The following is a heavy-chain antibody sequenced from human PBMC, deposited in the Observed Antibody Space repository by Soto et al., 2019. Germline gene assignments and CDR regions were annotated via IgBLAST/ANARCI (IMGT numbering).Heavy chain of an antibody. CDR3: ARTQTYYDFLSGDNYYYGMDV. CDR2: INPNSGGT. CDR1: GYTFTGYY. J-gene: IGHJ6*02. D-gene: IGHD3-3*01. V-gene: IGHV1-2*02. Sequence: QVQLVQSGAEVKKPGASVKVSCKASGYTFTGYYMHWVRQAPGQGLEWMRWINPNSGGTNYAQKFQGRVTMTRDTSISTAYMELSRLRSDDTAVYYCARTQTYYDFLSGDNYYYGMDVWGQGTTVTVSS.